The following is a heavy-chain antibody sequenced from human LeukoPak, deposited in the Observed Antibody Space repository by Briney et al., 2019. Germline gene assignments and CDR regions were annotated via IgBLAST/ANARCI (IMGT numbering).Heavy chain of an antibody. V-gene: IGHV3-13*01. CDR3: ARGYYVWGSYRYTPFDY. J-gene: IGHJ4*02. Sequence: GGSLRLSCAASGFTFSSYDMHWVRQATGKGLEWVSAIGTAGDTYYPGSVKGRFTISRENAKNSLYLQMNSLRAADTAVYYCARGYYVWGSYRYTPFDYWGQGTLVTVSS. CDR2: IGTAGDT. D-gene: IGHD3-16*02. CDR1: GFTFSSYD.